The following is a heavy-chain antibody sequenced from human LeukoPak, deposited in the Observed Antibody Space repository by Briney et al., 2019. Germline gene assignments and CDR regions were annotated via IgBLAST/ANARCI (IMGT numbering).Heavy chain of an antibody. Sequence: GGSLRLSCAASGFTVSSAYVSWVRQAPGKGLEWVSSIYGGDNREYSDSVKGRFTIPRDDSKNTVSLQMSSLRVEDTAVYYCARGPTVSSTWDYWGQGTLVTVSP. J-gene: IGHJ4*02. CDR1: GFTVSSAY. CDR3: ARGPTVSSTWDY. V-gene: IGHV3-53*01. D-gene: IGHD2-2*01. CDR2: IYGGDNR.